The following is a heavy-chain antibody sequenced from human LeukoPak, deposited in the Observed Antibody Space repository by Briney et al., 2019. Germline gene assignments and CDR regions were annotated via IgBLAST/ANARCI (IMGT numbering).Heavy chain of an antibody. D-gene: IGHD6-13*01. CDR2: IIPIFGTA. J-gene: IGHJ4*02. V-gene: IGHV1-69*05. CDR1: GGTFSSYA. CDR3: ARSDHAIAAAAVGY. Sequence: ASVKVSCKASGGTFSSYAISWVRQAPGQGLEWMGGIIPIFGTANYAQKFQGRVTITTDESTSTAYMELSSLRSEDTAVYYCARSDHAIAAAAVGYWGQGTLVTVSS.